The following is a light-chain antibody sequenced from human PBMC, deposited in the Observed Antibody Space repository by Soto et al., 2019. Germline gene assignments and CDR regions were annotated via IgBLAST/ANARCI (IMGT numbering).Light chain of an antibody. Sequence: EIVLTQSPGTLSLSPGERATLSCRASQSVSSSYLAWYQQKPGQAPRLLIYGASSRATGLPDRFSGSGSGTDFTLTISRLEPEDLAVYYCQEYGSSLFTFGPGTKVDIK. CDR3: QEYGSSLFT. J-gene: IGKJ3*01. CDR1: QSVSSSY. CDR2: GAS. V-gene: IGKV3-20*01.